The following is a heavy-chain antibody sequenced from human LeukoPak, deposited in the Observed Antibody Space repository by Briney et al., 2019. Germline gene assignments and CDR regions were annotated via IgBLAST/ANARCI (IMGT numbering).Heavy chain of an antibody. D-gene: IGHD3-10*01. V-gene: IGHV3-21*01. CDR3: ARNAYYDSGTYHSGFDY. CDR2: ISSRSSYI. CDR1: GFTFSSYN. J-gene: IGHJ4*02. Sequence: GGSLRLSCAASGFTFSSYNMNWVRQAPGKGLEWVSSISSRSSYIYYADSEKGRFTISRDNAKNSLYLQMNSLRAEDTAVYYCARNAYYDSGTYHSGFDYWGLGTLVTVSS.